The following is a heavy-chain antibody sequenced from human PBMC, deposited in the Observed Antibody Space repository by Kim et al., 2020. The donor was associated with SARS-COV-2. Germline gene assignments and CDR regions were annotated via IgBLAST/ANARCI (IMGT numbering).Heavy chain of an antibody. CDR3: VKGCLLGCTSTSVDY. CDR2: ISSEGETT. Sequence: GGSLRLSCSGSGFSFSSSAMHWVRQAPGKGLEYISGISSEGETTYYADSMKGRFTVSRDNSKNTLHLQMSSLRVEDTAVYYCVKGCLLGCTSTSVDYWGQGTLVTVSS. D-gene: IGHD2-2*01. V-gene: IGHV3-64D*09. J-gene: IGHJ4*02. CDR1: GFSFSSSA.